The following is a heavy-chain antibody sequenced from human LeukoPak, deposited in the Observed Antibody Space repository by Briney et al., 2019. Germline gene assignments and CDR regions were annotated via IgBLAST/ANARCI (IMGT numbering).Heavy chain of an antibody. D-gene: IGHD1-26*01. V-gene: IGHV4-39*07. CDR2: IYYSGST. J-gene: IGHJ3*02. CDR3: ARDFRGYYYAFDI. CDR1: GGSISSSSYY. Sequence: SETLSLTCTVSGGSISSSSYYWGWIRQPPGKGLEWIGSIYYSGSTYYNPSLKSRVTISVDTSKNQFSLKLSSVTAADTAVYYCARDFRGYYYAFDIWGQGTMVTVSS.